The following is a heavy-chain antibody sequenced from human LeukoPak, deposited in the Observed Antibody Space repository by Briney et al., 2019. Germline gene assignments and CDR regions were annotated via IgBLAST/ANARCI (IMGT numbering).Heavy chain of an antibody. V-gene: IGHV3-23*01. D-gene: IGHD2-8*01. Sequence: GGSLRLSCAASGFTFSSYAMSWVRQAPGKGLEWASAISGSGGSTYYADSVKGRFTISRDNSKNTLYLQINSLRAEDTAVYYCAKNRDIVLMVYARGHFDYWGQGTLVTVSS. J-gene: IGHJ4*02. CDR2: ISGSGGST. CDR3: AKNRDIVLMVYARGHFDY. CDR1: GFTFSSYA.